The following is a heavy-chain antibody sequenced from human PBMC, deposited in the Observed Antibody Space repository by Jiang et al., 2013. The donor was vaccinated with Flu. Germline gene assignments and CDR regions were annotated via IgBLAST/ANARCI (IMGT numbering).Heavy chain of an antibody. V-gene: IGHV7-4-1*02. J-gene: IGHJ4*02. Sequence: CKASGYTFTSYAMNWVRQAPGQGLEWMGWINTNTGNPTYAQGFTGRFVFSLDTSVSTAYLQISSLKAEDTAVYYCAILRRIVGATTPYFDYWGQGTLVTVSS. D-gene: IGHD1-26*01. CDR3: AILRRIVGATTPYFDY. CDR2: INTNTGNP. CDR1: GYTFTSYA.